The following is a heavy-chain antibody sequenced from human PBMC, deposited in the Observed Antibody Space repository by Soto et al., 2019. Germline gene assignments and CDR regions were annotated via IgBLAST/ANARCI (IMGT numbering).Heavy chain of an antibody. J-gene: IGHJ4*02. CDR1: GGPFSVYC. CDR2: INRSGST. D-gene: IGHD6-19*01. V-gene: IGHV4-34*01. CDR3: ARVRRQWQLQAKTRFDF. Sequence: SETLSLTCVFYGGPFSVYCWSWIRQPPGSGLEWIGDINRSGSTNYNPSLQSRVTMSVDTSKNQFSLKLTSVTAADTAVYYCARVRRQWQLQAKTRFDFWGQGTMVTVSS.